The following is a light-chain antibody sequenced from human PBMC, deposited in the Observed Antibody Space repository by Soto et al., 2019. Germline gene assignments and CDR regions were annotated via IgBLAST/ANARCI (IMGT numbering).Light chain of an antibody. CDR1: SGHSNYA. V-gene: IGLV4-69*01. J-gene: IGLJ3*02. CDR2: LNSDGSH. Sequence: QPVLTQSPSASASLGASVKLTCTLSSGHSNYAIAWHQQQPEKGPRYLMKLNSDGSHSKGDGIPDRFSGSTSGAERYLTISSLQSEDEADYYCQTWGTGPWVFGGGPKLTVL. CDR3: QTWGTGPWV.